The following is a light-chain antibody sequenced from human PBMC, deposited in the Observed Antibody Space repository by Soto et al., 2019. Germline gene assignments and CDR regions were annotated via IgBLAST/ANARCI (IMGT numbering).Light chain of an antibody. CDR1: QSIRSW. CDR3: QQYNSHPWT. V-gene: IGKV1-5*03. CDR2: KAS. J-gene: IGKJ1*01. Sequence: DIQMTQSPSTLPASVGDRVTVTCRASQSIRSWLAWYQEKPGKAPKRLIYKASLLETGVPSRFSGSASGTEFTLTISSLQTDDFGTYYCQQYNSHPWTFGQGTNVEMK.